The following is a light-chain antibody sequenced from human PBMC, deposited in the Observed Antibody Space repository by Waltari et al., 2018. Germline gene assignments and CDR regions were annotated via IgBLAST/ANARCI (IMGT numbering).Light chain of an antibody. J-gene: IGKJ2*01. CDR3: HQYSITPYT. CDR2: WAS. V-gene: IGKV4-1*01. Sequence: DLVMTQSPDSLAVSLGERATINCKSSQNILYSSTNKNYLTWYQQKPGQPPKLLIYWASTRESGVPDRFSGSGSGTDFTLTISSLQAEDVAVYYCHQYSITPYTVGQGTKLEIK. CDR1: QNILYSSTNKNY.